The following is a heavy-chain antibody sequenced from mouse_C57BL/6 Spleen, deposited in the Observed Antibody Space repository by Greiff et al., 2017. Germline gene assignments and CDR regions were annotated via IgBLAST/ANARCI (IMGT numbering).Heavy chain of an antibody. J-gene: IGHJ2*01. CDR2: ISSSGGYI. V-gene: IGHV5S21*01. CDR1: GFTFSSYA. CDR3: ARERAFTSGFDY. D-gene: IGHD1-1*01. Sequence: EVQRVEPGEGLVKPGGSLKLSCAASGFTFSSYAMSWVRQTPERRLEWVAYISSSGGYIYYADTVKGRYTISRDNARNTLYLQMSSLKSEDTAMYYGARERAFTSGFDYWGQGTTLTVSS.